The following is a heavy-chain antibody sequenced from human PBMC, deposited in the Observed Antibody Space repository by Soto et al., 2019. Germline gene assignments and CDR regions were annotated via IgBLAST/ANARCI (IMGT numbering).Heavy chain of an antibody. Sequence: QVQLVQSGAEVKKPGASVKVSCEAYGYTLTNYDINWVRQATGQGLEWMGWMNPNSGNTGYAQKFQGRVTMTRNTSISTAYMELSSLRSEDTAVYYCARVTWVVAATPNWFDPWGQGTLVTVSS. J-gene: IGHJ5*02. CDR2: MNPNSGNT. CDR3: ARVTWVVAATPNWFDP. CDR1: GYTLTNYD. V-gene: IGHV1-8*01. D-gene: IGHD2-15*01.